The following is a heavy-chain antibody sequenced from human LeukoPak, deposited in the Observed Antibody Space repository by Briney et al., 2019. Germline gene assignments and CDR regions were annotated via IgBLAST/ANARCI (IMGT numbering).Heavy chain of an antibody. Sequence: GGSLRLSCAASGFTFSSYWMHWVRQAPGKGLVWVSRINSDGSSTSYADSVKGRFTISRDNAKNTLYLQMNSLRAEDTAVYYCARDPKFTMVRRAHPFNWFDPWGQGTLVTVSS. CDR1: GFTFSSYW. CDR3: ARDPKFTMVRRAHPFNWFDP. J-gene: IGHJ5*02. CDR2: INSDGSST. V-gene: IGHV3-74*01. D-gene: IGHD3-10*01.